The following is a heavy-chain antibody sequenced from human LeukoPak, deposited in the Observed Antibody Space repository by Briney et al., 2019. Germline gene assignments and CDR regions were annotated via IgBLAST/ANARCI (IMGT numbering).Heavy chain of an antibody. D-gene: IGHD2/OR15-2a*01. CDR1: GFSFSSYA. Sequence: GRSLRLSCAASGFSFSSYAMHWVRQAPGKGLEWVAVIWYDGGNKYYADSVKGRFSISRDNAKNTVYLHMNSLRVEDTAVYYCTSFYETNWGQGTLVTVSS. CDR2: IWYDGGNK. CDR3: TSFYETN. V-gene: IGHV3-33*01. J-gene: IGHJ4*02.